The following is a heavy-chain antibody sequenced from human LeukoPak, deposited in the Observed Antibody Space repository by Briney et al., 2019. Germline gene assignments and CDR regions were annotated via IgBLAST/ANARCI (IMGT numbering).Heavy chain of an antibody. Sequence: GGSLRLSCAASGFTFSSYSMNWVRQAPGKGLEWVSSISSSSSYIYYAVSVKGRFTISRDNAKNSLYLQMNSLRAEDTAVYYCARVQLLRGVYYYGMDVWGQGTTVTVSS. V-gene: IGHV3-21*01. CDR3: ARVQLLRGVYYYGMDV. CDR2: ISSSSSYI. CDR1: GFTFSSYS. J-gene: IGHJ6*02. D-gene: IGHD2-8*02.